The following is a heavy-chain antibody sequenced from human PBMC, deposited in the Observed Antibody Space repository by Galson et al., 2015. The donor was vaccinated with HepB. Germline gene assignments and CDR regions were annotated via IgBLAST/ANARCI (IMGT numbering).Heavy chain of an antibody. CDR2: ISAYNGNT. CDR3: ARVTTKVYYDFWSGYPYPQDY. CDR1: GYTFTSYG. Sequence: SVTVSCKASGYTFTSYGISWVRQAPGQGLEWMGWISAYNGNTNYAQKLQGRVTMTTDTSTSTAYMELRSLRSDDTAVYYCARVTTKVYYDFWSGYPYPQDYWGQGTLVTVSS. V-gene: IGHV1-18*01. J-gene: IGHJ4*02. D-gene: IGHD3-3*01.